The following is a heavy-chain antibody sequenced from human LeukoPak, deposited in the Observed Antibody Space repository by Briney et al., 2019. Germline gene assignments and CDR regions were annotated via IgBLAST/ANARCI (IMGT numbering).Heavy chain of an antibody. Sequence: GGSLRLSCAASGFTFSDYYMSWIRQAPGKGLEWDSYISSSGSTIYYADSVKGRFTISRDNAKNSLYLQMNSLRAEDTAVYYCAGTAGYYYYYYMDVWGKGTTVTVSS. J-gene: IGHJ6*03. CDR1: GFTFSDYY. D-gene: IGHD2-8*02. CDR2: ISSSGSTI. V-gene: IGHV3-11*04. CDR3: AGTAGYYYYYYMDV.